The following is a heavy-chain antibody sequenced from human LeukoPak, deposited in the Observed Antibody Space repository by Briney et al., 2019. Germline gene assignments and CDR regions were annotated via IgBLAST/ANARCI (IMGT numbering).Heavy chain of an antibody. CDR1: GYSFTSSW. CDR2: IYAGDSDT. Sequence: GESLKISCKGSGYSFTSSWIGWVRQMSAKGLEWMWIIYAGDSDTRYSPSFQGQVTISADKSISTAYLQWSSLTAADTAMYYCARHLSDYGDPYCYMDVCGKGTTVTVSS. CDR3: ARHLSDYGDPYCYMDV. D-gene: IGHD4-17*01. J-gene: IGHJ6*03. V-gene: IGHV5-51*01.